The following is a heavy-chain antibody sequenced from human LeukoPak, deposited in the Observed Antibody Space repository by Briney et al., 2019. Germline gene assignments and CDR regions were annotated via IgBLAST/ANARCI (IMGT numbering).Heavy chain of an antibody. J-gene: IGHJ5*02. CDR1: GGSISSYY. V-gene: IGHV4-59*08. CDR3: ARHPATNLDWFDP. CDR2: MYYSGST. D-gene: IGHD5-24*01. Sequence: SETLSLTCTVSGGSISSYYWSWIRQPPGKGLEWIGYMYYSGSTSYNPSLKSRVTISVDTPKNQFSLKLSSVTAADTAVYYCARHPATNLDWFDPWGQGTLVTVSS.